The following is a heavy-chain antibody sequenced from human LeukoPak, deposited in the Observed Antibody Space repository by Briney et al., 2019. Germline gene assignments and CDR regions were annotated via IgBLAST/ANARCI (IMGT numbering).Heavy chain of an antibody. V-gene: IGHV3-21*01. Sequence: GGSLRLSCAASGFTFSSYSMSWVRQAPGKGLEWVSSISSSSSYIYYADSVKGRFTISRDNAKNSLYLQMNSLRAEDTAVYYCARPYGSGRYFDYWGQGTLVTVSS. CDR3: ARPYGSGRYFDY. D-gene: IGHD3-10*01. CDR1: GFTFSSYS. CDR2: ISSSSSYI. J-gene: IGHJ4*02.